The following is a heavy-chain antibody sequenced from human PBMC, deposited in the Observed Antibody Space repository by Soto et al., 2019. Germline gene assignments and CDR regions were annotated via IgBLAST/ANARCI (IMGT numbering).Heavy chain of an antibody. CDR1: GYTFTGYF. D-gene: IGHD3-9*01. CDR2: MNPNSGGT. CDR3: ARDGHFDWPSLFGLDYYYGMDV. Sequence: ASVKVSCKASGYTFTGYFVHWVRQAPGQGLDYMGWMNPNSGGTNYAQKFQGRVTMTRDTSISTAYMELSRLRSDDTAVHYCARDGHFDWPSLFGLDYYYGMDVWGQGTTVTVS. V-gene: IGHV1-2*02. J-gene: IGHJ6*02.